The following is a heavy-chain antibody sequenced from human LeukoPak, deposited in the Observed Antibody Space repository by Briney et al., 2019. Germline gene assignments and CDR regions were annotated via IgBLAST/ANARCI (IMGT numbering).Heavy chain of an antibody. D-gene: IGHD1-26*01. V-gene: IGHV1-69*05. J-gene: IGHJ1*01. Sequence: SVKVSCKASGGTFSSYAISWVRQAPGQGLEWMGRIIPIFGTANYAQKFQGRVTITTDESTSTAYMELNSLTSEDTAVYYCARVRIESWEFHDWGQRTLVTVSS. CDR3: ARVRIESWEFHD. CDR2: IIPIFGTA. CDR1: GGTFSSYA.